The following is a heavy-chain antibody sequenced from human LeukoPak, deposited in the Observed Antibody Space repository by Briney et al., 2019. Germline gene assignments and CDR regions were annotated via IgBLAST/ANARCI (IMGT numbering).Heavy chain of an antibody. D-gene: IGHD2-15*01. CDR2: IYPADSDI. J-gene: IGHJ5*02. CDR3: ARQEYCSGGSCYTWFDP. Sequence: GESLKISCKGSGDSINNYWIGWVRQMPGKGLEWMGIIYPADSDIRYSPSFQGQVTISADKSISTAYLQWSSLKASDTAMYYCARQEYCSGGSCYTWFDPWGQGTLVTVSS. CDR1: GDSINNYW. V-gene: IGHV5-51*01.